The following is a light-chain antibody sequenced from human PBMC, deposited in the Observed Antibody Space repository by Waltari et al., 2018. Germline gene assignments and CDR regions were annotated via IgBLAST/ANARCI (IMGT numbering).Light chain of an antibody. J-gene: IGLJ2*01. CDR3: SSYTATTTLVV. Sequence: QSALTQPASVSGSPGQSITISCTGSGSDLGGFNYVSWYQHHPGKAPTLMIFEVPKRPSGVSDRFSGSRSGSSASLTISGLQTEDEAHYYCSSYTATTTLVVFGGGTKLTVL. V-gene: IGLV2-14*01. CDR1: GSDLGGFNY. CDR2: EVP.